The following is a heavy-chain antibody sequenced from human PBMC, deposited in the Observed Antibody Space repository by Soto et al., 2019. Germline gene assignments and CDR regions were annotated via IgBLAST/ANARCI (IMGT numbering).Heavy chain of an antibody. D-gene: IGHD1-7*01. V-gene: IGHV4-30-4*01. CDR3: ARETGTRGGEFDY. Sequence: QVQLQESGPGLVKPSQTLSLTCTVSGGSISSGDYYWSWIRQPPGKGLEWIEYIYYSGSTYYNPSLKSRVTISVDTSKNQFSLKLSSVTAADTAVYYCARETGTRGGEFDYWGQGTLVTVSS. CDR2: IYYSGST. J-gene: IGHJ4*02. CDR1: GGSISSGDYY.